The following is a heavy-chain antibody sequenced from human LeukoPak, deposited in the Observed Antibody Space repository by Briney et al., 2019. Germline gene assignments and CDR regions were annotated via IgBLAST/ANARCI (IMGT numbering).Heavy chain of an antibody. V-gene: IGHV4-39*07. Sequence: PSKTLSLTCTVSGGSISSSSYYWGWIRQPPGTGLEWIGSIYYSGSTYYNPSLKSRVTISLDTSKNQFSLKLSSVTAADTAVYYCARSELLWFGGVNSGFDYWGQGTLVTVSS. CDR3: ARSELLWFGGVNSGFDY. CDR1: GGSISSSSYY. CDR2: IYYSGST. D-gene: IGHD3-10*01. J-gene: IGHJ4*02.